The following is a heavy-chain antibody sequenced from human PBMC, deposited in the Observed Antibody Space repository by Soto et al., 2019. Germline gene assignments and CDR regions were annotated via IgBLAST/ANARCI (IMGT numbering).Heavy chain of an antibody. CDR3: ARRYGYYFDY. J-gene: IGHJ4*02. Sequence: XETLSLTCTVSGGSISSYYWSWIRQPPGKGLEWIGYIYYSGSTNYNPSLKSRVTISVDTSKNQLSLKLSSVTAADTAVYYCARRYGYYFDYCGQVYLVTVSS. CDR1: GGSISSYY. CDR2: IYYSGST. V-gene: IGHV4-59*08. D-gene: IGHD4-17*01.